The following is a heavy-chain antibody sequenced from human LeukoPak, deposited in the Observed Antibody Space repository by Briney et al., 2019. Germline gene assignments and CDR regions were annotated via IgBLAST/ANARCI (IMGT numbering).Heavy chain of an antibody. Sequence: GGSLRLSCAASGFIFSTYSMNWVRQAPGKGLEWVSSISSGSTYRYYADSLKGQFTISRDNAKNSLFLQMNSLRAEDTAVYYCSGSDTTGYSPREWDYWYFDLWGRGTLVTVSS. V-gene: IGHV3-21*01. CDR3: SGSDTTGYSPREWDYWYFDL. D-gene: IGHD3-9*01. CDR1: GFIFSTYS. CDR2: ISSGSTYR. J-gene: IGHJ2*01.